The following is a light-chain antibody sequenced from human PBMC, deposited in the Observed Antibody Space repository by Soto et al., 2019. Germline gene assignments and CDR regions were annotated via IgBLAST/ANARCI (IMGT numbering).Light chain of an antibody. CDR2: DAS. J-gene: IGKJ3*01. CDR3: QQRSNWLFT. Sequence: EIVLTQSPATLSLSPGERATLSCRASQSVRSYLAWYQRKPGQAPSLLIYDASNLPTGVPARFSGSGSGTDFTLTISSLEPEDFAAYYCQQRSNWLFTFGPGTKVDIK. V-gene: IGKV3-11*01. CDR1: QSVRSY.